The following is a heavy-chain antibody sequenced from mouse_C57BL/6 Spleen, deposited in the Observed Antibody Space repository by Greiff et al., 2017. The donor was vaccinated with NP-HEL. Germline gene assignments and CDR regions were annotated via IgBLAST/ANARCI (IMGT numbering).Heavy chain of an antibody. CDR2: INPNNGGT. CDR1: GYTFTDYN. Sequence: EVQLQQSGPELVKPGASVKIPCKASGYTFTDYNMDWVKQSHGKSLEWIGDINPNNGGTIYNQKFKGKATLTVDKSSSTAYMELRSLTSEDTAVYYCARWYGSSLFAYWGQGTLVTVSA. D-gene: IGHD1-1*01. CDR3: ARWYGSSLFAY. V-gene: IGHV1-18*01. J-gene: IGHJ3*01.